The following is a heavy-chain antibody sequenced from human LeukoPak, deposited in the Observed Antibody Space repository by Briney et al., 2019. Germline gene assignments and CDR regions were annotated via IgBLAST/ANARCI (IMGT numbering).Heavy chain of an antibody. CDR1: GFTFDNYA. V-gene: IGHV3-74*01. Sequence: GGSLRLSCAASGFTFDNYAMSWVRQAPRKGLVWVSRISTDGYTTDYADFVQGRFTASRDNTKNTWSLEMNSLRAEDTAVYYCVVGGSPGYWGQGTLVTVSS. CDR3: VVGGSPGY. D-gene: IGHD2-15*01. CDR2: ISTDGYTT. J-gene: IGHJ4*02.